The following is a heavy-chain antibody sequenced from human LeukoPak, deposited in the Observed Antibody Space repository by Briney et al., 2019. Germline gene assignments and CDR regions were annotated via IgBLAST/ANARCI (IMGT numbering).Heavy chain of an antibody. CDR2: IYYSGST. CDR1: GGSISSGGYY. Sequence: SETLSLTCTVSGGSISSGGYYWSWIRQHPGKGLEWIGYIYYSGSTYYNPSLKSRVTISVDTSKNQFSLKLSSVTAADTAVYYCARHVHVSMIFAILSDYFDYWGRGTLVSVSS. D-gene: IGHD3-22*01. V-gene: IGHV4-31*03. CDR3: ARHVHVSMIFAILSDYFDY. J-gene: IGHJ4*02.